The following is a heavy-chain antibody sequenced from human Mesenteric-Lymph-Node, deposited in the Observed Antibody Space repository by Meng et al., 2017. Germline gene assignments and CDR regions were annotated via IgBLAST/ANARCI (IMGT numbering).Heavy chain of an antibody. CDR1: GGSISSSSYY. V-gene: IGHV4-39*07. CDR2: IYYSGST. J-gene: IGHJ4*02. CDR3: ARDTGSVNYFDY. Sequence: HRQRQESGPGLVKPSETLSLTCTVSGGSISSSSYYWGWIRQPPGKGLEWIGSIYYSGSTYYNPSLKSRVTISVDTSKNQFSLKLSSVTAADTAVYYRARDTGSVNYFDYWGQGTLVTVSS. D-gene: IGHD2-8*02.